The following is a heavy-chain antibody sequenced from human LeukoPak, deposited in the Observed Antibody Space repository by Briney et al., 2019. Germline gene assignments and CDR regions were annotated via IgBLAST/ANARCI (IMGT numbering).Heavy chain of an antibody. J-gene: IGHJ5*02. CDR3: ARDVTIFGVVSSYNWFDP. V-gene: IGHV3-48*01. D-gene: IGHD3-3*01. CDR2: ISSSSSTI. CDR1: GFTFSSYS. Sequence: PGGSLRLSCAASGFTFSSYSMNWVRQAPGKGLEWVSYISSSSSTIYYADSVKGRFTISRDNAKNSLYLQMNSLRAEDTAVYYCARDVTIFGVVSSYNWFDPWGQGTLVTVSS.